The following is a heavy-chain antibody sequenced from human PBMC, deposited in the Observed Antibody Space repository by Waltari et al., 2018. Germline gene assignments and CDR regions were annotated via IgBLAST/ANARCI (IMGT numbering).Heavy chain of an antibody. CDR1: GCSISSYY. J-gene: IGHJ4*02. D-gene: IGHD3-22*01. CDR3: ARVSDSSGYYRYYFDY. Sequence: QVQLQESGPGLVKPSEPLSLTCTVTGCSISSYYWSWNRQPPGKGLAWIGYIYYSGSTNYNPSLKSRVTISVDTSKNQFSLKLSSVTAADTAVYYCARVSDSSGYYRYYFDYWGQGTLVTVSS. V-gene: IGHV4-59*01. CDR2: IYYSGST.